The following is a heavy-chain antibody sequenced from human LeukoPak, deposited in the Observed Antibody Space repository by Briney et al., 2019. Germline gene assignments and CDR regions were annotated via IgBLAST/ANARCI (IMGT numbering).Heavy chain of an antibody. CDR3: ARDARGVPDDWFDP. CDR1: GGSFSGYY. J-gene: IGHJ5*02. CDR2: IYYSGST. Sequence: PSETLSLTCAVYGGSFSGYYWGWIRQPPGKGLEWIGSIYYSGSTYYNPSLQSRLTISAGTSKNQFSLKLSSVTAADTAVYYCARDARGVPDDWFDPWGQGILVTVSS. D-gene: IGHD1-14*01. V-gene: IGHV4-34*01.